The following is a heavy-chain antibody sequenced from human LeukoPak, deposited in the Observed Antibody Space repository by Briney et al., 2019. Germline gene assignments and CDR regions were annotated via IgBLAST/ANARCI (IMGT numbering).Heavy chain of an antibody. CDR1: GFTVSSND. CDR2: IYSGGST. J-gene: IGHJ4*02. D-gene: IGHD1-26*01. Sequence: PGGSLRLSCAASGFTVSSNDMSWVRQAPGKGLECISVIYSGGSTDYADSVKGRFTISRDNSKNTLYLQMNSLRAEDTAVYYCAKDLVGATRSYYFDYWGQGTLVTVSS. CDR3: AKDLVGATRSYYFDY. V-gene: IGHV3-53*01.